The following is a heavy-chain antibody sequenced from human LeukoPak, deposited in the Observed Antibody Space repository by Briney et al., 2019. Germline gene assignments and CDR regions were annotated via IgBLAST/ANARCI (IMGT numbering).Heavy chain of an antibody. CDR1: GFTFSSYG. CDR3: AFSSGDYTFDY. J-gene: IGHJ4*02. V-gene: IGHV3-33*01. Sequence: PGRSLRLSCAASGFTFSSYGMHWVRQAPGKGLEWVAVIWYDGSNKYYADSVKGRFTISRDNSKNTLYLRMNSLRAEDTAVYYCAFSSGDYTFDYWGQGTLVTVSS. CDR2: IWYDGSNK. D-gene: IGHD4-17*01.